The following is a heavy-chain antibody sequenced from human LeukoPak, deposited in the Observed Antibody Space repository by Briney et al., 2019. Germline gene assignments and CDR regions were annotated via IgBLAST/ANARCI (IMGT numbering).Heavy chain of an antibody. J-gene: IGHJ5*02. CDR2: IYHSGST. Sequence: PSETLSLTCTVSGGSISSGGYYWSWIRQPPGKGLEWIGYIYHSGSTYYNPSLKSRVTISVDRSKNQFSLKLSSVTAADTAVYYCAREAARIDPWGQGTLVTVSS. V-gene: IGHV4-30-2*01. CDR3: AREAARIDP. CDR1: GGSISSGGYY.